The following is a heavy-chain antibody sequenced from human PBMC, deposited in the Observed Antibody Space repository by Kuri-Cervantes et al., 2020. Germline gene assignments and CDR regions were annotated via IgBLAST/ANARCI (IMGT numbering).Heavy chain of an antibody. CDR3: ARSKGIAARRTRGDAFDI. CDR1: GGSFSGYY. V-gene: IGHV4-34*01. J-gene: IGHJ3*02. D-gene: IGHD6-6*01. CDR2: INHSGST. Sequence: SQTLSLTCAVYGGSFSGYYWSWNRQPPGKGLEWIGEINHSGSTNYNPSLKSRVTISLDTSKNQFSLKLSSVTAADTAVYYCARSKGIAARRTRGDAFDIWGQGTMVTVSS.